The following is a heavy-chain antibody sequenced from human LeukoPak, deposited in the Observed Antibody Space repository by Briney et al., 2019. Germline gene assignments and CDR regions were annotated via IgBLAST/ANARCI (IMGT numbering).Heavy chain of an antibody. V-gene: IGHV1-3*01. CDR3: ARDYSSGWPNFDY. J-gene: IGHJ4*02. Sequence: ASVKLSCKASGYTFTSYAMHWVRHAPGQRLEWMGWINAGNGNTKYSQKFQGRVTITRDTSASTAYMELSSLRSDDPAVNYCARDYSSGWPNFDYWGQGTLVTVSS. CDR2: INAGNGNT. CDR1: GYTFTSYA. D-gene: IGHD6-19*01.